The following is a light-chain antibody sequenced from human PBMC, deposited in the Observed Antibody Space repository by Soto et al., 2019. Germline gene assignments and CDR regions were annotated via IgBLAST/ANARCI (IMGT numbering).Light chain of an antibody. CDR1: SSNIGAHYD. V-gene: IGLV1-40*01. CDR3: QSYDNSLSVYV. J-gene: IGLJ1*01. Sequence: SVLTQPPSLSGAPGQRVTISCTGSSSNIGAHYDVHWYQQLPGTAPKLLIYGNSNRPSGVPDRFSGSKSGTSASLAITGLQDEDEADYYCQSYDNSLSVYVFGTGTKVTVL. CDR2: GNS.